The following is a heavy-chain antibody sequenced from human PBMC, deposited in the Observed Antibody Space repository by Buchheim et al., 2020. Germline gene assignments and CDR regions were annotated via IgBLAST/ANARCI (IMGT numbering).Heavy chain of an antibody. CDR3: AKVGYSYGSDYFDY. D-gene: IGHD5-18*01. CDR1: GFTFSSYG. J-gene: IGHJ4*02. Sequence: QVQLVESGGGVVQPGRSLRLSCAASGFTFSSYGMHWFRQAPGKGLEWVAVISYDGSNKYYADSVKGRFTISRDNSKNTMYLPMNSLRAEDTAVYYCAKVGYSYGSDYFDYWGQGTL. V-gene: IGHV3-30*18. CDR2: ISYDGSNK.